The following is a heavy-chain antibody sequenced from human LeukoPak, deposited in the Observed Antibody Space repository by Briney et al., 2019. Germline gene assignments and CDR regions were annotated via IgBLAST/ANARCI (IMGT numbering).Heavy chain of an antibody. CDR2: IYYSGST. J-gene: IGHJ4*02. Sequence: SETLSLTCTVSGGPISSYYWSWIRQPPGKGLEWIGYIYYSGSTNYNPSLKSRVTISLDTSKNQFSPNLSSVTAADTAVYYCARSLLWFGDTTNFDYWGQGTLVTVSS. D-gene: IGHD3-10*01. CDR1: GGPISSYY. V-gene: IGHV4-59*01. CDR3: ARSLLWFGDTTNFDY.